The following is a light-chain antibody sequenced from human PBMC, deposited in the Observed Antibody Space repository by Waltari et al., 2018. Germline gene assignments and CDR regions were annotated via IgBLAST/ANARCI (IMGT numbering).Light chain of an antibody. J-gene: IGKJ1*01. Sequence: IMLTQSPATLSLSPGERATLSCRTSQSVSSYLAWFQQKPGQAHRLLIYDTSNRATGIPARFSGSGSGTDFTLTISSLEPEDSAVYYCQQRSHWRTFGQGTKVEIK. CDR1: QSVSSY. V-gene: IGKV3-11*01. CDR3: QQRSHWRT. CDR2: DTS.